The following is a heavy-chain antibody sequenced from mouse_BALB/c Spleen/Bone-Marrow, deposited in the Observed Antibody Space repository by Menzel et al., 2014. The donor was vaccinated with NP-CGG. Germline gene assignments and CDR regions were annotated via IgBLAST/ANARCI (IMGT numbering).Heavy chain of an antibody. D-gene: IGHD1-2*01. CDR2: ISYDGSN. CDR3: SRVGVRREAWFAY. Sequence: EVQLQESGPGLVKPSQSLSLTCSVTGYSITSGYYWNWIRQFPGNKLEWTGYISYDGSNNYNPSLKNRISITRDTSKNQFFLKLNSVTTEDTATYYLSRVGVRREAWFAYWGQGTLVTVSA. CDR1: GYSITSGYY. V-gene: IGHV3-6*02. J-gene: IGHJ3*01.